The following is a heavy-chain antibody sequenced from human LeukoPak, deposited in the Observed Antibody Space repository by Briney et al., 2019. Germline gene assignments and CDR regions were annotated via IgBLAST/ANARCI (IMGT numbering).Heavy chain of an antibody. J-gene: IGHJ2*01. D-gene: IGHD2-21*01. Sequence: ETLSLTCAASGFTFSGNYRSWLRQAPGKGLEWSSVINIGGSTYYKDSVKGRFTISGDNSKNTLYLQMNSLRAEDTAVYYCARDLPRGILWNWYFDLWGRGTLVTVSS. CDR1: GFTFSGNY. CDR3: ARDLPRGILWNWYFDL. CDR2: INIGGST. V-gene: IGHV3-66*02.